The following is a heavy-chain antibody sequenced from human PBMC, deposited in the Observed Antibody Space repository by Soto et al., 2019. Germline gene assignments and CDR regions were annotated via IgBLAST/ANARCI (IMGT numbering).Heavy chain of an antibody. V-gene: IGHV4-59*01. CDR2: IYYSGST. D-gene: IGHD6-6*01. CDR1: GGSISSYY. CDR3: ARDSSSSSSLINWFDP. Sequence: SETLSLTCTVSGGSISSYYWSWIRQPPGKGLEWIGYIYYSGSTNYNPSLKSRVTISVDTSKNQFSLKLSSVTAADTAVYYCARDSSSSSSLINWFDPWGQGTLVTVSS. J-gene: IGHJ5*02.